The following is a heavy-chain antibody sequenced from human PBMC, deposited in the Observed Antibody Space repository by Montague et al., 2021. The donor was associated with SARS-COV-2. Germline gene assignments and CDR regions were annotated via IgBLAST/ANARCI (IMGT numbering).Heavy chain of an antibody. CDR2: ISISGST. D-gene: IGHD2-15*01. J-gene: IGHJ4*02. V-gene: IGHV4-61*02. Sequence: TLSLTCTVSGGSISSGSYYWSWIRQPVGKGLEWIGCISISGSTNYNPSLKSRVTISVDTSKNQFSLKLSSVTAADTAVYYCARDIAVDGLFDYWGQGTLVTVSS. CDR1: GGSISSGSYY. CDR3: ARDIAVDGLFDY.